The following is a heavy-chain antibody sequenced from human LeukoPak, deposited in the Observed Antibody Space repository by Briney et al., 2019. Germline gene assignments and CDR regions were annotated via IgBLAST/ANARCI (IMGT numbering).Heavy chain of an antibody. Sequence: SETLSLTCGVYGGXFSGYYWSWIRQSPGKGLEWIGELNHSGSPNYSPSLKGRVTISADTSKNHLSLRLTSVTAADTATYYCARVGDSSGSAFDIWGQGTMVTVSS. CDR1: GGXFSGYY. CDR3: ARVGDSSGSAFDI. J-gene: IGHJ3*02. V-gene: IGHV4-34*01. D-gene: IGHD6-19*01. CDR2: LNHSGSP.